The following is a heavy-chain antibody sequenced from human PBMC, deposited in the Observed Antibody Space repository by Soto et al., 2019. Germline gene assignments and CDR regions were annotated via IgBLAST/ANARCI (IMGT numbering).Heavy chain of an antibody. CDR2: MNPNSGNT. CDR1: GYTFTSYD. Sequence: GASVKVSCKASGYTFTSYDINWVRQATGQGLEWMGWMNPNSGNTGYAQKFQGRVTITRDTSASTAYMELSSLRSEDTAVYYCAKSEGLGASNYYGMDVWGQGTTVTVSS. V-gene: IGHV1-8*01. J-gene: IGHJ6*02. D-gene: IGHD1-26*01. CDR3: AKSEGLGASNYYGMDV.